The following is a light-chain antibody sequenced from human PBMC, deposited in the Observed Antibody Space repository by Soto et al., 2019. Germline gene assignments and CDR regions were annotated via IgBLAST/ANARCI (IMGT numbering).Light chain of an antibody. CDR2: EVS. CDR1: SSDIGAYNY. Sequence: QSALTQPASVSGSPGQSITISCTGSSSDIGAYNYVSWFQQYPGKAPKLIISEVSNRPSGDSNRFSGSKSGTAASLTISGLQTEDEADYFCFSFTTDWTHVFGTGTKLTVL. V-gene: IGLV2-14*01. J-gene: IGLJ1*01. CDR3: FSFTTDWTHV.